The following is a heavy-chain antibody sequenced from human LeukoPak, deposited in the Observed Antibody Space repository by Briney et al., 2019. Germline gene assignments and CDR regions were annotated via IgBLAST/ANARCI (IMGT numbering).Heavy chain of an antibody. CDR1: GYTFTGYY. CDR3: ARSPTPYCSSTSCLNWFDP. D-gene: IGHD2-2*01. J-gene: IGHJ5*02. CDR2: INPNSGGT. Sequence: ASVKVSCKASGYTFTGYYMHWVRQAPGQGFEWMGRINPNSGGTNYAQKFQGRVTMTRDTSISTAYMELSRLRSDDTAVYYCARSPTPYCSSTSCLNWFDPWGQGTLVTVSS. V-gene: IGHV1-2*06.